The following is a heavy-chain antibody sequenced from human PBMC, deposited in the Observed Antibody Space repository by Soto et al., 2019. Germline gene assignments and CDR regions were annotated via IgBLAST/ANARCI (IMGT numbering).Heavy chain of an antibody. CDR2: ISYDASNK. V-gene: IGHV3-30*18. CDR1: GFTFSSYG. J-gene: IGHJ6*02. D-gene: IGHD3-3*01. Sequence: GGSLRLSCAASGFTFSSYGMHWVRQAPGKGLEWVAVISYDASNKYYADSVKGRFTISRDNSKNTLYLQMNSLRAEDTAVYYCTKDQSRNLNHGDYYYYGMDLWGPGTPVTVSS. CDR3: TKDQSRNLNHGDYYYYGMDL.